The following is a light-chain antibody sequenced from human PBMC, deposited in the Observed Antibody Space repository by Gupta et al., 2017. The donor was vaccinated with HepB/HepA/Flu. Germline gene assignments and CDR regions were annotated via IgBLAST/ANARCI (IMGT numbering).Light chain of an antibody. V-gene: IGLV2-23*02. CDR1: SSDVGSYNL. CDR2: DVT. J-gene: IGLJ1*01. CDR3: CSYAVSSTYV. Sequence: QSALTQPASVSGSPGQSITISCTGTSSDVGSYNLVSWYRQLPGKAPKLIVYDVTERPSGVSNRFSGSKSGNTASLTISGLQAEDEADYYCCSYAVSSTYVFGTGTKVTVL.